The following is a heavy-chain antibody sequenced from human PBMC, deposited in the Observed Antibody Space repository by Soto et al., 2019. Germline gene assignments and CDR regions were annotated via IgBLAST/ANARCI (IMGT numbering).Heavy chain of an antibody. CDR2: TYYRSKWYN. CDR3: ARDYYDSSGYYYIYYYGMDV. CDR1: GDSVSSNSAA. V-gene: IGHV6-1*01. Sequence: PSQTLSLTCAISGDSVSSNSAAWNWIRQSPSRGLEWLGRTYYRSKWYNDYAVSVKSRITINPDTSKNQFSLQLNSVTPEDTAVYYCARDYYDSSGYYYIYYYGMDVWGQGTTVTLSS. J-gene: IGHJ6*02. D-gene: IGHD3-22*01.